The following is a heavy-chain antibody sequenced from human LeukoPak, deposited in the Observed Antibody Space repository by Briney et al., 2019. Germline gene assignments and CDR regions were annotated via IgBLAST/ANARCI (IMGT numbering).Heavy chain of an antibody. CDR3: AKVRCSGGICYPYYFDY. V-gene: IGHV3-23*01. Sequence: GGSLRLSCAASGFTFSSYAMSWVRQAPGKGLEWVSAISGSGGSTYYADSVKGRFTISRDNSKNTLYLQMNSLRAEDTAVYYCAKVRCSGGICYPYYFDYWGQGTLVTVSS. CDR2: ISGSGGST. D-gene: IGHD2-15*01. J-gene: IGHJ4*02. CDR1: GFTFSSYA.